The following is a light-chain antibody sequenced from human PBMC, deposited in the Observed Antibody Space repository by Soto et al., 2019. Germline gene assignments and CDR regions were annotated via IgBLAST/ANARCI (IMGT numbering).Light chain of an antibody. Sequence: QSVLTQPPSVSAAPGQKVTISCSGSSSNIGNNYVSWYQQLPGTAPKLLIYDNNKRPSGIPDRFSGSKSGTSATLGITGLQTGDEADYHCGTWDISLSAYVFGTGTKVTVL. CDR3: GTWDISLSAYV. V-gene: IGLV1-51*01. CDR2: DNN. J-gene: IGLJ1*01. CDR1: SSNIGNNY.